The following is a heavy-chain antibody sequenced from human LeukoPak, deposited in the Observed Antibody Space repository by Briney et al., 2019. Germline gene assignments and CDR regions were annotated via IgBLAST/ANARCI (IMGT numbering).Heavy chain of an antibody. CDR2: INPSGGST. Sequence: ASVKVSCKASGYTFTSYYMHWVRQAPGQGLEWMGIINPSGGSTSYAQKFQGRVTMTRDMSTSTVYMELSSLRSEDTAVYYCARGGGYYDSSGYIPSDYWGQGTLVTVSS. CDR3: ARGGGYYDSSGYIPSDY. J-gene: IGHJ4*02. V-gene: IGHV1-46*01. D-gene: IGHD3-22*01. CDR1: GYTFTSYY.